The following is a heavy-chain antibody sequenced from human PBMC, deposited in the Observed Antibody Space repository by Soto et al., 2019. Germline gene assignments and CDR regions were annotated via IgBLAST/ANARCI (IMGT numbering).Heavy chain of an antibody. CDR3: ARSVLRYFDWFPLSDY. J-gene: IGHJ4*02. V-gene: IGHV1-69*13. Sequence: GASVKVSCKASGGTFSSYAISWVRQAPGQGLEWMGGIIPIFGTANYAQKFQGRVTITADESTSTAYMELSSLRSEDTAVYYCARSVLRYFDWFPLSDYWDQGTLVTVSS. D-gene: IGHD3-9*01. CDR1: GGTFSSYA. CDR2: IIPIFGTA.